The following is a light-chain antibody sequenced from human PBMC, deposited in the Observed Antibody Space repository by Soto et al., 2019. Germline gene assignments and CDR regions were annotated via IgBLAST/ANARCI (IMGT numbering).Light chain of an antibody. CDR1: SSDVGGYNY. Sequence: QSALTQPASVSGSPGQSITISCTGTSSDVGGYNYVSWYQQHPGKAPKLMIYAVSNRPSGVSNRFSGSKSGNTATPTISGLQAEDEADYYCCSYTVSGTYVFGTGAKVTVL. J-gene: IGLJ1*01. CDR3: CSYTVSGTYV. CDR2: AVS. V-gene: IGLV2-14*01.